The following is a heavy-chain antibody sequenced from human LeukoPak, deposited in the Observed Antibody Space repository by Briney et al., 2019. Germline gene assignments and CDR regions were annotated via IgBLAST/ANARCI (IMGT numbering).Heavy chain of an antibody. CDR1: GGSISSGGYY. CDR3: ASYRGRQVEYSSSPPFDY. CDR2: IYYSGST. V-gene: IGHV4-31*03. J-gene: IGHJ4*02. Sequence: SETLSLTCTVSGGSISSGGYYWSWLRQHPGKGLEWIVYIYYSGSTYYNPSLKSRVTISVDTSKNQFSLKLSSVTAADTAVYYCASYRGRQVEYSSSPPFDYWGQGTLVTVSS. D-gene: IGHD6-6*01.